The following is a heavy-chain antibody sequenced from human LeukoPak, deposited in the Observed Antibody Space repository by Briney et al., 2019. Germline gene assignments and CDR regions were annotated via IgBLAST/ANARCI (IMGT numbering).Heavy chain of an antibody. CDR1: GASYNAYY. Sequence: SETLSLTCAVYGASYNAYYWSWVRQPPGKGLEWIGDIDHRGTATYNPSLKSRLSISADASKNQFSLKLNSVTDADTAVYYCAVGITILGVAASFDSWGQGNLVIVSS. D-gene: IGHD3-3*01. V-gene: IGHV4-34*01. J-gene: IGHJ4*02. CDR2: IDHRGTA. CDR3: AVGITILGVAASFDS.